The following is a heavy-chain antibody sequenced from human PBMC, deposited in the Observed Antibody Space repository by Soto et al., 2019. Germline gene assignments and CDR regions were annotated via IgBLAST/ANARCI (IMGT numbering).Heavy chain of an antibody. J-gene: IGHJ4*02. D-gene: IGHD1-26*01. V-gene: IGHV2-5*02. CDR1: GFSLTTTGVG. CDR2: VFWDGGE. CDR3: TQVYGSGSWGWYFHS. Sequence: QITLRESGPSLVKPTETLTLTCTFSGFSLTTTGVGVGWIRQPPGKALEWLAVVFWDGGERYSPSLKSRVTXPXDXSEXQVVLTMTNMDPADTATYYCTQVYGSGSWGWYFHSWGQGTLVTVSS.